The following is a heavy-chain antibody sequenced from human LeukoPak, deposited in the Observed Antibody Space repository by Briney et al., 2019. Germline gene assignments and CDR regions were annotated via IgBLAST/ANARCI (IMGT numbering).Heavy chain of an antibody. CDR1: GLTFSSYE. J-gene: IGHJ4*02. Sequence: GGSLRLSCAASGLTFSSYEMNWVRQAPGKGLEWVSKISSSGTTIYYADSVKGRFTISRDNAKNSLYLQMNSLRAEDTAVYYCARGLLWFGELVDFWGQGTLVSVSS. V-gene: IGHV3-48*03. CDR2: ISSSGTTI. CDR3: ARGLLWFGELVDF. D-gene: IGHD3-10*01.